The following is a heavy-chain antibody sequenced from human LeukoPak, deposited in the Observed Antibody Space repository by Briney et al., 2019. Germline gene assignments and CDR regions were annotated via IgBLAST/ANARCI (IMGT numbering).Heavy chain of an antibody. V-gene: IGHV3-7*01. J-gene: IGHJ4*02. Sequence: PGGSLRLSCAASGFTFSSKWMSWVRQAPGKGLEWVANIKYDGGEKYYVGSVKGRFTISRDDAKNSLYLQMNSLRAQDTAVYYCARDGSGEWPIGYWGRGTMVTVSS. CDR1: GFTFSSKW. CDR2: IKYDGGEK. CDR3: ARDGSGEWPIGY. D-gene: IGHD3-10*01.